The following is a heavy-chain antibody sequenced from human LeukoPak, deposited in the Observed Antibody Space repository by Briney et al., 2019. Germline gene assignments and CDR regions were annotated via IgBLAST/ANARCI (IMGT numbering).Heavy chain of an antibody. Sequence: GGSLRLSCAAPGFTFSSYGMSWVRQAPGKGLEWVSAISGRGGSTYYADSVKGRFTISRDNSKNTLYLQMNSLRAEETAVYYCAKDRGYYYDSSGYIVYWGQGTLVTVSS. V-gene: IGHV3-23*01. CDR2: ISGRGGST. CDR1: GFTFSSYG. J-gene: IGHJ4*02. CDR3: AKDRGYYYDSSGYIVY. D-gene: IGHD3-22*01.